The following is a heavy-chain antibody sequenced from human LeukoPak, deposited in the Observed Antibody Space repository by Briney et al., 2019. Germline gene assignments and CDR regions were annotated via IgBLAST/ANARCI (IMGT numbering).Heavy chain of an antibody. CDR2: ISSSSSYI. CDR3: ARAYCSSTSCLEYYHYYMDV. Sequence: GGSLRLSCAASGFSFSTYAMHWVRQAPGKGLEWVSSISSSSSYIYYADSVKGRFTISRDNAKNSLYLQMNSLRAEDTAVYYCARAYCSSTSCLEYYHYYMDVWGKGTTVTVSS. CDR1: GFSFSTYA. D-gene: IGHD2-2*01. V-gene: IGHV3-21*01. J-gene: IGHJ6*03.